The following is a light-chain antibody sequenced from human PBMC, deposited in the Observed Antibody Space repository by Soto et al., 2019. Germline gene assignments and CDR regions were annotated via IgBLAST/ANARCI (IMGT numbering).Light chain of an antibody. V-gene: IGLV4-69*01. CDR2: LNSDGSH. Sequence: QPVLTQSPSASASLGASVKLTCTLSSGHSSYAIAWHQQQPEKGPRYLMKLNSDGSHRKGDGIPDRFSGSSSGAERYLTISSLQSEDEADYYCQTWGTGNVVFGGGTKVTVL. J-gene: IGLJ2*01. CDR3: QTWGTGNVV. CDR1: SGHSSYA.